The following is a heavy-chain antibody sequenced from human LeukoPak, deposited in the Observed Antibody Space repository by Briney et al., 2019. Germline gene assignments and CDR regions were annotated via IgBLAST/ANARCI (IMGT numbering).Heavy chain of an antibody. D-gene: IGHD3-10*01. Sequence: ASVKVSCKASGYTFTIYGISWVRQSPGQGLEWMGWISAYNGNTNYAQKLQGRVTMTTDTSTSTAYMEMRSLRSDDTAVYYCARVWFGELLRRSPYYYYGMDVWGQGTTVTVSS. CDR3: ARVWFGELLRRSPYYYYGMDV. J-gene: IGHJ6*02. V-gene: IGHV1-18*01. CDR1: GYTFTIYG. CDR2: ISAYNGNT.